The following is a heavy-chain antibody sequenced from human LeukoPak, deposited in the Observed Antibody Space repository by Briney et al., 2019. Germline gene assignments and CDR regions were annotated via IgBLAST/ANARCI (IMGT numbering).Heavy chain of an antibody. J-gene: IGHJ4*02. V-gene: IGHV3-66*01. Sequence: SVKGRFTISRDNSKNTVYLHMDSLRADDTAVYFCARGVFSGGWPHYFDYWGQGTLVTVSS. CDR3: ARGVFSGGWPHYFDY. D-gene: IGHD6-19*01.